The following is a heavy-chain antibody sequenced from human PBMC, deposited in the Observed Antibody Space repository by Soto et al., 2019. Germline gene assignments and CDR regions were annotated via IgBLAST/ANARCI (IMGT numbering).Heavy chain of an antibody. CDR3: ARVGGYEAPGPANYYYYGMDV. CDR2: ISAYNGNT. V-gene: IGHV1-18*01. D-gene: IGHD5-12*01. CDR1: GYTFPSYG. J-gene: IGHJ6*02. Sequence: ASVKVSCKASGYTFPSYGISWVRQAPGQGLEWMGWISAYNGNTNYAQKLQGRVTMTTDTSTSTAYMELRSLRSDDTAVYYCARVGGYEAPGPANYYYYGMDVWGQGTTVPVSS.